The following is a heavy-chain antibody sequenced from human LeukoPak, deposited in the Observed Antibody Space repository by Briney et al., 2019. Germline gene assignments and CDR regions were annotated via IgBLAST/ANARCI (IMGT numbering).Heavy chain of an antibody. D-gene: IGHD5-18*01. CDR3: ARETPGYSYGHYYFDY. V-gene: IGHV4-34*01. Sequence: PSETLSLTCAVYGGSFSGYYWSWIRQPPGKGLEWIGEINHSGSTNYNPSLKSRVTISVDTSKNQFSLKLSSVTAADTAVYYCARETPGYSYGHYYFDYWGQGTLVTVSS. J-gene: IGHJ4*02. CDR2: INHSGST. CDR1: GGSFSGYY.